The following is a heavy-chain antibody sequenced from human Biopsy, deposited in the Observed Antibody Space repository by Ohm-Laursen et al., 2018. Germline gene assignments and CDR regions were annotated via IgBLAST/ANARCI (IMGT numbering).Heavy chain of an antibody. Sequence: SQTLSLTCAVSGGSISNNNYYWGWIRQPPGKGLEWIGSIFYRGSTHYKPSLKSRVNMSVDTSKNQFSLKLNSVTAADTAVYYCARDYDTSGYYYVFWGQGTLVTVSS. CDR1: GGSISNNNYY. V-gene: IGHV4-39*01. J-gene: IGHJ4*02. CDR3: ARDYDTSGYYYVF. CDR2: IFYRGST. D-gene: IGHD3-22*01.